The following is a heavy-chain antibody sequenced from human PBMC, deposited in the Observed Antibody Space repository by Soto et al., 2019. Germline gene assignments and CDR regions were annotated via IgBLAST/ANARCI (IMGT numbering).Heavy chain of an antibody. J-gene: IGHJ6*02. D-gene: IGHD3-10*01. CDR3: AREFGDTMIRSRDGMEV. Sequence: ASVKVSCKTSGYTFTSYSIHWVRQAPGQRPEWMGWINTANGNTKYSQKFQGRATITRDRSATTPTMEPNNLRAEDTDGYKCAREFGDTMIRSRDGMEVWGQGTTVT. V-gene: IGHV1-3*04. CDR1: GYTFTSYS. CDR2: INTANGNT.